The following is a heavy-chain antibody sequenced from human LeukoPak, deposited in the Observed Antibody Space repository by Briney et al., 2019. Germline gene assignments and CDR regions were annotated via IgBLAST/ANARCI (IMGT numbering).Heavy chain of an antibody. CDR2: FDPEDGET. V-gene: IGHV1-24*01. D-gene: IGHD3-3*01. CDR3: ATVAVRFLESNYYFDY. Sequence: ASVKVSCKVSGYTLTELSMHWVRQAPGKGLEWMGGFDPEDGETIYAQKFQGRVTMTEDTSTDTAYMELSSLRSEDTAVYYCATVAVRFLESNYYFDYWGQGTRVTVSS. CDR1: GYTLTELS. J-gene: IGHJ4*02.